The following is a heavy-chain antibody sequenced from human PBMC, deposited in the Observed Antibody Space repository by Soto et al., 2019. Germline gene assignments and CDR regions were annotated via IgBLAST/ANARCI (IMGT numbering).Heavy chain of an antibody. V-gene: IGHV3-9*01. J-gene: IGHJ5*02. Sequence: GGSLRLSCAASGFTFDDYAMHWVRQAPGKGLEWVSGISWNSGSIGYADSVKGRFTISRDNAKNSLYLQMNSLRAEDTALYYCAKDNEGDYYGSGSYYHNRFDPWGQGTLVTVYS. D-gene: IGHD3-10*01. CDR2: ISWNSGSI. CDR1: GFTFDDYA. CDR3: AKDNEGDYYGSGSYYHNRFDP.